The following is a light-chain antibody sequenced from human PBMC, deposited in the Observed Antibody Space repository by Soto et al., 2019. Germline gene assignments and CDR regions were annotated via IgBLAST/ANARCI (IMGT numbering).Light chain of an antibody. CDR3: ETWDSNTRV. J-gene: IGLJ2*01. V-gene: IGLV4-60*02. CDR2: LEGSGSY. CDR1: SGHSSYM. Sequence: QSVLTQSSSASASLGSSVKLTCTLSSGHSSYMIAWHHQQPGKAPRYLMKLEGSGSYNQGSGVPDRFSGSSTGADRYLTISTLQFEDEANYYCETWDSNTRVFGGGTKRTVL.